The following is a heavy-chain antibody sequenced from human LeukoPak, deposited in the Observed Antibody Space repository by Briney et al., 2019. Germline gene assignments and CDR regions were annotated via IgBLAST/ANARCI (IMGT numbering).Heavy chain of an antibody. J-gene: IGHJ5*02. CDR2: IYYSGIT. D-gene: IGHD4-23*01. CDR3: ARVTSVVTEDWFVP. CDR1: GGSISSYY. V-gene: IGHV4-59*01. Sequence: PSETLSLTCTVSGGSISSYYWSWLRQPPGKGLEWIGHIYYSGITNYNPSLKSRVTISVDTSKNQFSLKLSSVTAADTAVYYCARVTSVVTEDWFVPWGEGTLVTVSS.